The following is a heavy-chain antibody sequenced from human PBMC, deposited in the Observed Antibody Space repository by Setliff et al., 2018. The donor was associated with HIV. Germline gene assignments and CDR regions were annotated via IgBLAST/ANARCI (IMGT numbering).Heavy chain of an antibody. V-gene: IGHV4-39*01. CDR1: GGSVSSSGSY. CDR3: ARFYGDYETDNWFDP. Sequence: SETLSLTCTVSGGSVSSSGSYWGWIRQSPGKGLEWIGSIYHSGNTYYNPSLKSRLRMSVDTSKNQFTLKVISVTEADTAVYYCARFYGDYETDNWFDPWGHGILVTVSS. D-gene: IGHD4-17*01. CDR2: IYHSGNT. J-gene: IGHJ5*02.